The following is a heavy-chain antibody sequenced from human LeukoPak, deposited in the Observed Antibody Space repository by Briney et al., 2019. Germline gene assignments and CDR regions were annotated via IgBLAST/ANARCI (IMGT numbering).Heavy chain of an antibody. Sequence: GASVKVSCKASGYTFTGYYMHWVQQAPGQGLEWMGRINPNSGGTNYAQKFQGRVTMTRDTSISTAYMELSRLRSDDTAVYYCARDGPRAAYGMDVWGQGTTVTVSS. V-gene: IGHV1-2*06. CDR2: INPNSGGT. CDR1: GYTFTGYY. CDR3: ARDGPRAAYGMDV. J-gene: IGHJ6*02.